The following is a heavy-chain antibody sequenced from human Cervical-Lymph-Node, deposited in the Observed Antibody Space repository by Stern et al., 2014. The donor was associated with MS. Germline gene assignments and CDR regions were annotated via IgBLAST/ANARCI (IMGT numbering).Heavy chain of an antibody. CDR2: IYPGDSDT. J-gene: IGHJ4*02. Sequence: EVQLVQSGAEVKKPGESLKISCKGSGYTFSNSWIGWVRQMPGRDLEWMGIIYPGDSDTRYSPSFQGQITISADKSISTAYLQWNSLKASDTAIFYCARGSAGAGAFFDYWGQGTLVTVSS. CDR3: ARGSAGAGAFFDY. V-gene: IGHV5-51*01. D-gene: IGHD2-8*02. CDR1: GYTFSNSW.